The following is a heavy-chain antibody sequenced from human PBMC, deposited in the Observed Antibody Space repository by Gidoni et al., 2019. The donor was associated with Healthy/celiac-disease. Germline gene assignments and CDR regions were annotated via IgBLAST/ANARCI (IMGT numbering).Heavy chain of an antibody. V-gene: IGHV4-38-2*01. Sequence: QLQLQESGPGLVKPSETLSLTCAVSGYSISSGYYWGWIRQPPGKGLEWIGSIYHSGSTYYNPSIKSRVTISVDTSKNQFSLKLSSVTAADTAVYYCARFASPYGSGSLYYFDYWGQGTLVTVSS. CDR1: GYSISSGYY. J-gene: IGHJ4*02. CDR2: IYHSGST. D-gene: IGHD3-10*01. CDR3: ARFASPYGSGSLYYFDY.